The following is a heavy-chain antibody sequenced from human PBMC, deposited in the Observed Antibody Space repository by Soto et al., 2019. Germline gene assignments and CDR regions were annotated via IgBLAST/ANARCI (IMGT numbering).Heavy chain of an antibody. J-gene: IGHJ5*02. CDR3: ARVPNIAARPDWFDP. D-gene: IGHD6-6*01. V-gene: IGHV4-59*01. Sequence: SETLSLTCTVSGGSMSSNYWTWIRQSPGKGLEWIGYIYYTGSTKYNPSLQSRVTISLDTSKNQFSLRLTSATSADTAVYCCARVPNIAARPDWFDPWGQGTLVTVSS. CDR2: IYYTGST. CDR1: GGSMSSNY.